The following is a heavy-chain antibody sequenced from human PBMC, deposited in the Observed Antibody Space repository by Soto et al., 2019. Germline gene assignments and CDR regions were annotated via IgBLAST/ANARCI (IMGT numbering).Heavy chain of an antibody. CDR3: ARDGGRFLEWLFREGDWFDP. CDR1: GYTFTSYG. J-gene: IGHJ5*02. CDR2: ISAYNGNT. Sequence: QVQLVQSGAEVKKPGASVKVSCKASGYTFTSYGISWVRQAPGQGLEWMGWISAYNGNTNYAQKLQGRVTMTTDTSTSTAYMELRSLISDDTAVYYGARDGGRFLEWLFREGDWFDPWGQGTLVTVSS. D-gene: IGHD3-3*01. V-gene: IGHV1-18*01.